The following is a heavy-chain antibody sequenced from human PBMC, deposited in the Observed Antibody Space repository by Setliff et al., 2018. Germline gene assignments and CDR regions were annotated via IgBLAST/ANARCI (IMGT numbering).Heavy chain of an antibody. Sequence: ASVKVSCKASGYTFTGYYMHWVRQAPGQGLEWMGWISAYNGNTNYAQKFQGRVTVTTDTPTSTGYLELRSLTSDDTAVYYCARSPPNRGSGSGWYGDFWGQGTLVTVSS. V-gene: IGHV1-18*01. CDR1: GYTFTGYY. CDR2: ISAYNGNT. CDR3: ARSPPNRGSGSGWYGDF. D-gene: IGHD6-19*01. J-gene: IGHJ4*02.